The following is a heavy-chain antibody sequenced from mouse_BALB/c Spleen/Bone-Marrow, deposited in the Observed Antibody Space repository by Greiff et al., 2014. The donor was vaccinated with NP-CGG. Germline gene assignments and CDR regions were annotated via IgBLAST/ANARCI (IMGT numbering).Heavy chain of an antibody. Sequence: VQLQQSGPEMVKPGASVKISCKASGYSFIGYFINWVMQSHGKSLEWIGRINPYNSDSVYNQKFRGKATLTVDKSSSTAHVELRSLSSEDSAVYYCSRGGDYWGQGTTLTVSS. CDR3: SRGGDY. J-gene: IGHJ2*01. CDR1: GYSFIGYF. V-gene: IGHV1-20*02. CDR2: INPYNSDS.